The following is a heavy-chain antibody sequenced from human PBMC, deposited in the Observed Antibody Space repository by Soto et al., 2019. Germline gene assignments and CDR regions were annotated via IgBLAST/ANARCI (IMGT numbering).Heavy chain of an antibody. CDR1: GGSISSGDYY. J-gene: IGHJ5*02. D-gene: IGHD2-2*01. Sequence: PSETLSLTCTVSGGSISSGDYYWSWIRQPPGKGLEWIGYIYYSGSTYYNPSLKSRVTISVDTSKNQFSLKLSSVTAADTAVYYCARDFLWYCSSPSCPRGWFDPWRQGTLVTVPS. CDR2: IYYSGST. V-gene: IGHV4-30-4*01. CDR3: ARDFLWYCSSPSCPRGWFDP.